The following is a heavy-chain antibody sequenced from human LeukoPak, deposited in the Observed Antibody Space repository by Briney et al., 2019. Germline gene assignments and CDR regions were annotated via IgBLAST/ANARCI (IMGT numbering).Heavy chain of an antibody. Sequence: GGSLRLSCAASGFTFSSYSMSWVRQAPGKGLEWVSSISSSSSYIYYADSVKGRFTISRDNAKNSLYLQMNSLRAEDTAVYYCARSYTVYYDILTGYYTEWYFDYWGQGTLVTVSS. CDR3: ARSYTVYYDILTGYYTEWYFDY. CDR1: GFTFSSYS. D-gene: IGHD3-9*01. CDR2: ISSSSSYI. J-gene: IGHJ4*02. V-gene: IGHV3-21*01.